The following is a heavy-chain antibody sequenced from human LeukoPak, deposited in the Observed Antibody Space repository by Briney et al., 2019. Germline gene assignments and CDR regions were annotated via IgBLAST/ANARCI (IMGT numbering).Heavy chain of an antibody. D-gene: IGHD3-22*01. CDR3: ARGTYYDSSGYIDY. CDR2: VNHSGST. J-gene: IGHJ4*02. V-gene: IGHV4-34*01. Sequence: SETLSLTCGVYGGSFSAYYWIWIPQPPGKGLEGIREVNHSGSTNYNPSLKSPVTISVDTSKNKFYLTLSSVTAADTAVYYCARGTYYDSSGYIDYWGQGTLVTVPS. CDR1: GGSFSAYY.